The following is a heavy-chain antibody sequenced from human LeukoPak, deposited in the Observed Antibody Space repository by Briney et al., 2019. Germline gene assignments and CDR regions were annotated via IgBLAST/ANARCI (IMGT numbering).Heavy chain of an antibody. J-gene: IGHJ4*02. CDR1: GFTFSSYA. V-gene: IGHV3-23*01. Sequence: GGSLRLSCAASGFTFSSYAMSWVRQTPGKGLEWVSSISGSGDGTHYADSVKGRFTISRDNSKNTLYLQMNSLRAEGTAVYYCAESYSFSWYVGFDYWGQGTLVTVSS. CDR3: AESYSFSWYVGFDY. CDR2: ISGSGDGT. D-gene: IGHD6-13*01.